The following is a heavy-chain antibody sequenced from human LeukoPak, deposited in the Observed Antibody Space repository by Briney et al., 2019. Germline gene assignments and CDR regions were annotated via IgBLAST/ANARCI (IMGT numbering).Heavy chain of an antibody. J-gene: IGHJ4*02. D-gene: IGHD6-19*01. CDR2: ISSSGILI. CDR3: AKVSGSGWHFDH. CDR1: GFTFSNYE. Sequence: GGSLRLSCAASGFTFSNYEMNWVRQAPGKGLEWVSFISSSGILIYYAGSVKGRFTISRDNGKNSLFLQMDSLRVEDTAVYYCAKVSGSGWHFDHWGQGTLVTVSS. V-gene: IGHV3-48*03.